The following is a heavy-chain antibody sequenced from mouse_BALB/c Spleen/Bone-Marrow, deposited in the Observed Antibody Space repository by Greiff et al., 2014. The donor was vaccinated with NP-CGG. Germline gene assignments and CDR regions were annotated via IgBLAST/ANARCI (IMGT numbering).Heavy chain of an antibody. V-gene: IGHV1S34*01. CDR2: ISCYNGAT. J-gene: IGHJ2*01. Sequence: VKIYCKASCYSFTGYYKHWGKQNHGKSLEWLGYISCYNGATSYNQKFKGKATFTEDKSSSKAYMQFKSLTSEDSAVYYCARGGYGSPFYFGYSGQGTTLTVSS. CDR3: ARGGYGSPFYFGY. D-gene: IGHD1-1*01. CDR1: CYSFTGYY.